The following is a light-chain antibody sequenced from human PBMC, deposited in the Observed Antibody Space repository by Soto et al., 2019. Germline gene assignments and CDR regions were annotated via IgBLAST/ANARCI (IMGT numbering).Light chain of an antibody. J-gene: IGLJ1*01. Sequence: SYELTQPPSVSVAPGQTARISCGGNNIGGKSVHWYQQKPGQAPVLVIYDDNDRPSGIPERFSGSNSGNTATLTISRVEAGDEADYYCQVWDSSTDHRVFXTGTKVTVL. CDR3: QVWDSSTDHRV. CDR1: NIGGKS. V-gene: IGLV3-21*02. CDR2: DDN.